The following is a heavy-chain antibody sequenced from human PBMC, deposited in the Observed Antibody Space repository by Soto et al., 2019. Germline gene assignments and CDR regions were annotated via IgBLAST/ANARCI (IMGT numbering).Heavy chain of an antibody. CDR1: GYSFTSNW. Sequence: GESLKISCKGSGYSFTSNWIGWVRQMPGKRLEWMGINYPVDSDTRYSPSFQGQVTISADKSISTAYLQWSSLKASDTAMYYCARHSDRYCSSTSCPPLYYYYYYMDVWGKGTTVTVSS. CDR2: NYPVDSDT. J-gene: IGHJ6*03. CDR3: ARHSDRYCSSTSCPPLYYYYYYMDV. V-gene: IGHV5-51*01. D-gene: IGHD2-2*01.